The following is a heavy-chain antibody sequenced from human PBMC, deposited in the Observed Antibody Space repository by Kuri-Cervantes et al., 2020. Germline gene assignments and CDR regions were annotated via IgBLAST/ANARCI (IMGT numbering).Heavy chain of an antibody. J-gene: IGHJ4*02. CDR2: IYYSGST. CDR1: GGSISSSSYY. CDR3: ARHRDEVVNDFDY. V-gene: IGHV4-39*01. D-gene: IGHD3-22*01. Sequence: SETLSLTCTVSGGSISSSSYYWGWIRQPPGKGLEWIGSIYYSGSTYYNPSLKSRVTISVDTSKNQFSLKLSSVTAADTAVYYCARHRDEVVNDFDYWGQGTLVTVSS.